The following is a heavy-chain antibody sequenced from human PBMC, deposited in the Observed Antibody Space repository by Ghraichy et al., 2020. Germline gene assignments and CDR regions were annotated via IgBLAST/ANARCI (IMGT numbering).Heavy chain of an antibody. D-gene: IGHD6-13*01. J-gene: IGHJ4*02. CDR1: GFTFSSYG. Sequence: GGSLRLSCAASGFTFSSYGMHWVRQAPGKGLEWVAVIWYDGSNKYYADSVKGRFTISRDNSKNTLYLQMNSLRAEDTAVYYCARHSWKQQQLVPGSAIDYWGQGTLVTVSS. CDR3: ARHSWKQQQLVPGSAIDY. V-gene: IGHV3-33*01. CDR2: IWYDGSNK.